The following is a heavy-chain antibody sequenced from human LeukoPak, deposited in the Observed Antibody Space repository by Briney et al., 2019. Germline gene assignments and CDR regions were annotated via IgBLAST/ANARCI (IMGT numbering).Heavy chain of an antibody. CDR3: ARALSVSSGTCYDY. D-gene: IGHD2-15*01. CDR1: GYTFTSHG. V-gene: IGHV1-18*01. Sequence: ASVKVSCTASGYTFTSHGISWVRQAPGQGPEWMGWISASNGNTNYAQKLQGRVTLTTDTSTSTTYMELRSLRSDDTAMYYCARALSVSSGTCYDYWGQGTLVTVSS. CDR2: ISASNGNT. J-gene: IGHJ4*02.